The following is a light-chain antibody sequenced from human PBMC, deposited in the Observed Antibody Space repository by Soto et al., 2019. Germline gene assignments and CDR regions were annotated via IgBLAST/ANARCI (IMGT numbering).Light chain of an antibody. CDR3: QQYGSSPQT. J-gene: IGKJ1*01. CDR2: GAS. CDR1: QSVSSSY. Sequence: IVLTQSPGTLSLSPGERATLSCRASQSVSSSYLAWYQQKPGQAPRLLIYGASSRATGITDRFSGSGSGTDFTLTISRLEPEDFAVYYCQQYGSSPQTFGQGTKVDI. V-gene: IGKV3-20*01.